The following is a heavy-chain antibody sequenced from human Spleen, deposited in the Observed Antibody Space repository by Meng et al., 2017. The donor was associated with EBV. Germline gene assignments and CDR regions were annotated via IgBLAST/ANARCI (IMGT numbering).Heavy chain of an antibody. Sequence: QVQVVASGAEVKRPGSSVKVSCKTSGITFSHSAVSWVRQAPGQGLEWLGGLIPYFGAANYAPKFEGRVTIIADDSTRTHYLELTSLRSDDSGMYYCASESGRGYTPDYWGQGTLVTVSS. CDR3: ASESGRGYTPDY. D-gene: IGHD3-10*01. V-gene: IGHV1-69*01. CDR2: LIPYFGAA. J-gene: IGHJ4*02. CDR1: GITFSHSA.